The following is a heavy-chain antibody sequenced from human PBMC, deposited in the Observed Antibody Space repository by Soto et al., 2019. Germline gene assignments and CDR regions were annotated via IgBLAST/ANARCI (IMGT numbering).Heavy chain of an antibody. CDR2: MNPNSDNT. J-gene: IGHJ4*02. V-gene: IGHV1-8*01. CDR3: AREAAAGLVY. Sequence: QVQLVQSGAEVKKPGASVKVSCKASGYSFTSYDINWVRQATGQGLEWMGWMNPNSDNTAYAQKFQGRVTMTRNTSISTVYLELSSLRSEDTAVYYCAREAAAGLVYWGQGTLVTVSS. CDR1: GYSFTSYD. D-gene: IGHD6-13*01.